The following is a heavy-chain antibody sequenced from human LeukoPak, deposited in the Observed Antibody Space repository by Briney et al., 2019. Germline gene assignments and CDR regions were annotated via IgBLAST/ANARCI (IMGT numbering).Heavy chain of an antibody. J-gene: IGHJ6*03. CDR1: GYTFTSYG. CDR3: AGNSGSYSPFHYYYYMDV. Sequence: GASVKVSCKASGYTFTSYGISWVRQAPGQGLEWMGLISAYKGNTNYAQKLQGRVTMTTDTSTSKAYMELRSLRSDATAVYYCAGNSGSYSPFHYYYYMDVWGKGTTVTVSS. D-gene: IGHD1-26*01. V-gene: IGHV1-18*01. CDR2: ISAYKGNT.